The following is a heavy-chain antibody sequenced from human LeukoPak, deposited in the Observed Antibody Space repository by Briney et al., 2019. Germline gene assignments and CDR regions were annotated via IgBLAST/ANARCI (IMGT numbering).Heavy chain of an antibody. J-gene: IGHJ5*02. CDR2: IYYRGDI. Sequence: SETLSLTCSVSDGSIRTYYWSWIRQSPGQGLEWIGNIYYRGDINYNPSLKSRVIISIDTSKNQFSLKVTSLTAADTAVYYCARHYGPWGQGTLVTVSS. V-gene: IGHV4-59*01. CDR1: DGSIRTYY. CDR3: ARHYGP. D-gene: IGHD3-16*01.